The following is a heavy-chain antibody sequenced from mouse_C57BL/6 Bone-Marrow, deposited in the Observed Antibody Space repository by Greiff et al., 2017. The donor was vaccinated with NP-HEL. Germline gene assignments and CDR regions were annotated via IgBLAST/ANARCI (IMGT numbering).Heavy chain of an antibody. CDR3: ASSYYSNSAWFAY. V-gene: IGHV1-63*01. J-gene: IGHJ3*01. D-gene: IGHD2-5*01. CDR2: IYPGGGYT. CDR1: GYTFTNYW. Sequence: QVHVKQSGAELVRPGTSVKMSCKASGYTFTNYWIGWAKQRPGHGLEWIGDIYPGGGYTNYNEKFKGKATLTADKSSSTAYMQFSSLTSEDSAIYYCASSYYSNSAWFAYWGQGTLVTVSA.